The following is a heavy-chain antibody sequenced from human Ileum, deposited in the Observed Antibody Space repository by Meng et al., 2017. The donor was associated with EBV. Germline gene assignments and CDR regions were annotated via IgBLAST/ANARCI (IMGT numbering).Heavy chain of an antibody. Sequence: QVHLQESCPGLGKPSETLSLTCADPNGSGSSYGYYWTWIRQPPGKGLEWIGYMSYTGSTNYKSTLKSRVTISVDKSKNQFSLKLSSVTAADTAVYYCARERGGGDRGIQWGQGTLVTVSS. CDR2: MSYTGST. CDR3: ARERGGGDRGIQ. D-gene: IGHD2-21*02. V-gene: IGHV4-61*08. CDR1: NGSGSSYGYY. J-gene: IGHJ4*02.